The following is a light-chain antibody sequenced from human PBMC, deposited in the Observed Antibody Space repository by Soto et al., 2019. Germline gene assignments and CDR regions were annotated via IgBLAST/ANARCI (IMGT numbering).Light chain of an antibody. CDR1: SSDVGGYNL. J-gene: IGLJ3*02. V-gene: IGLV2-14*03. CDR3: SSYIPRITDWA. CDR2: EVT. Sequence: QSALTQPASVSGSPGQSITISCTGTSSDVGGYNLVSWYQQHPGEAPKLMIYEVTNRPSGVSNRLSSSKSGNTASLPISGLQAEDEADYYCSSYIPRITDWAFGGGTKLTVL.